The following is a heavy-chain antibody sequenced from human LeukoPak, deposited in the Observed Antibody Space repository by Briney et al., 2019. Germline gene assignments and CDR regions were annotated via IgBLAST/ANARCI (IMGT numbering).Heavy chain of an antibody. D-gene: IGHD6-13*01. CDR2: ISSSGSTI. CDR1: GFTFSDYY. J-gene: IGHJ6*03. V-gene: IGHV3-11*01. Sequence: IPGGSLRLSCAASGFTFSDYYMSWIRQAPGKGLEWVSYISSSGSTIYYADSVKGRFTISRDNAKNSLYLQMNSLRAEDTAVYYCARSIAAAGYLHYYYYYMDVWGNGTTVTVSS. CDR3: ARSIAAAGYLHYYYYYMDV.